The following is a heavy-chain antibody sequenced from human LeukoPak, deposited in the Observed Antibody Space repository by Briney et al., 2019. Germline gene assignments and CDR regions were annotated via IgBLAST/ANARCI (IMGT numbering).Heavy chain of an antibody. J-gene: IGHJ6*02. CDR2: ISAYNGNT. Sequence: ASVKVSRKASGYTFTSYGTSWVRQAPGQGLEWMGWISAYNGNTNYAQKLQGRVTMTTDTSTSTAYMELRSLRSDDTAVYYCARVSGYWPTSYYYYGMDVWGQGTTVTVSS. CDR3: ARVSGYWPTSYYYYGMDV. V-gene: IGHV1-18*01. D-gene: IGHD3-22*01. CDR1: GYTFTSYG.